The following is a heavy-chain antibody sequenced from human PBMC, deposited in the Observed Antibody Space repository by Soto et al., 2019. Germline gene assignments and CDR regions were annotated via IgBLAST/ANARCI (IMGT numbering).Heavy chain of an antibody. J-gene: IGHJ3*02. Sequence: HPVGSLRLSCAASGFTFSSYGMSWVRQAPGKGLEWVSAISGSGGNTFYADSVRGRFTISRDNSKYTLYVQMNSLRAEDTALYYCAKGIYSAYAKGANDIWGQGTMVTVSS. CDR1: GFTFSSYG. V-gene: IGHV3-23*01. D-gene: IGHD5-12*01. CDR3: AKGIYSAYAKGANDI. CDR2: ISGSGGNT.